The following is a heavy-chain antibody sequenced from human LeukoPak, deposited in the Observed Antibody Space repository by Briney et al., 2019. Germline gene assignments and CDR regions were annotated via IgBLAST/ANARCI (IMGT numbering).Heavy chain of an antibody. J-gene: IGHJ4*02. V-gene: IGHV3-23*01. D-gene: IGHD2-21*02. CDR3: AKDLSVTRKVYYFDY. Sequence: PGGSLRLSCAASGFTFSSSYMSWVRQAPGKGLEWVSAISGSGGSTYYADSVKGRFTISRDNSKNTLYLQMNSLRAEDTAVYYCAKDLSVTRKVYYFDYWGQGTLVTVSS. CDR1: GFTFSSSY. CDR2: ISGSGGST.